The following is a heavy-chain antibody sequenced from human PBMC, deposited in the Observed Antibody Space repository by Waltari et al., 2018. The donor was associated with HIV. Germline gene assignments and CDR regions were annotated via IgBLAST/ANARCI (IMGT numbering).Heavy chain of an antibody. Sequence: EVQLLESGGGLARPGGSLRLSCTGSGFVFKNFVLSWVRQAPGKGREWVSAIRGSGGGTYYADSVQGRFTISRDGSENTLYLQMNSLRAEDTAVYYCAKGIARGAGLYYYGMDDWGQGTTVTVSS. D-gene: IGHD6-13*01. CDR1: GFVFKNFV. J-gene: IGHJ6*02. CDR2: IRGSGGGT. CDR3: AKGIARGAGLYYYGMDD. V-gene: IGHV3-23*01.